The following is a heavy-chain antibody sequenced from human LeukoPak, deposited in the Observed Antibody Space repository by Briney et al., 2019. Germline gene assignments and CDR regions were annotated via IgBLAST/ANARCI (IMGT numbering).Heavy chain of an antibody. CDR1: GFTFSSYG. CDR2: IWYDGSNK. J-gene: IGHJ4*02. Sequence: GGSLRLSCAASGFTFSSYGMHWVRQAPGKGLEWVAVIWYDGSNKYYADSVKGRFTISRDNSKNTLYLQMNSLRAEDTAVYYCVRCGGEWAVGAYFDYWGQGTLVTVSS. V-gene: IGHV3-33*01. D-gene: IGHD3-16*01. CDR3: VRCGGEWAVGAYFDY.